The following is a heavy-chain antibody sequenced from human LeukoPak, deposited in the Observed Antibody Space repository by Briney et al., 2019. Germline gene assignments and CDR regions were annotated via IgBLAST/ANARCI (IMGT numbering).Heavy chain of an antibody. Sequence: PGGSLRLSCAASGFAFSSFGMHWVRQAPGKGLEWVAVIWYDGTNKYYADSVKGRFTISRDKSKNTLYLQMGSLRAEDMAVYYCARGVLARGSSGWYFDYWGQGTLVTVSS. D-gene: IGHD6-19*01. J-gene: IGHJ4*02. CDR1: GFAFSSFG. V-gene: IGHV3-33*01. CDR3: ARGVLARGSSGWYFDY. CDR2: IWYDGTNK.